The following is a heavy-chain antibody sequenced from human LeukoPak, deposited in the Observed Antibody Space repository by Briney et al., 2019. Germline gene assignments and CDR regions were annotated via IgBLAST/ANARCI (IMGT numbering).Heavy chain of an antibody. J-gene: IGHJ6*04. D-gene: IGHD5-12*01. V-gene: IGHV4-59*01. CDR1: GGSISSYY. CDR2: IYYSGST. CDR3: ARVRSGYDDPYYYYVMDV. Sequence: SETLSLTCTVSGGSISSYYWSWIPQPPGKGLEWIGYIYYSGSTNYNPSLKSRVSISVDTSKNQFSLKLSSVTAADTAVYYCARVRSGYDDPYYYYVMDVWGKGTTVTVSS.